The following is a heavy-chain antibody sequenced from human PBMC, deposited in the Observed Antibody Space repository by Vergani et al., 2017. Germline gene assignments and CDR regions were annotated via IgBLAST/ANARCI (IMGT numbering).Heavy chain of an antibody. CDR1: GFTFSSYS. CDR2: ISSNSSYI. D-gene: IGHD3-16*01. J-gene: IGHJ4*02. CDR3: ARGLAYDCFDS. Sequence: VQLVETGGGVVQPGGSLRLSCAASGFTFSSYSMNWVRQAPGKGLEWVSSISSNSSYIYYAASVKGRFTISRDNAKNSLYLQMNSLGAEDTAVYYCARGLAYDCFDSWGQGTLVTVSS. V-gene: IGHV3-21*01.